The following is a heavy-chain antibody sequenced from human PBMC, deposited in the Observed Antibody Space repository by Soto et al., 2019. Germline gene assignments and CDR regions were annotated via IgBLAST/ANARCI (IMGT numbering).Heavy chain of an antibody. D-gene: IGHD1-1*01. CDR2: IYYIGNT. CDR1: GGSISSSNYY. V-gene: IGHV4-39*01. CDR3: AREDRTNGYNYDY. Sequence: SETLSLTCSVSGGSISSSNYYWSWIRQPPGKGLEWIGSIYYIGNTYYNPSLKSRVTMSVDTSKNQFSLKVTSVTAADTAIYYCAREDRTNGYNYDYWGQGTLVTVSS. J-gene: IGHJ4*02.